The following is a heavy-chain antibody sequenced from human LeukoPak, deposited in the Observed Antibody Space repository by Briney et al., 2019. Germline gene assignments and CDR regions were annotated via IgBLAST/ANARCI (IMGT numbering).Heavy chain of an antibody. CDR1: GFTVSSNY. V-gene: IGHV3-66*01. CDR3: ASRDKGYYYGMDV. Sequence: GGSLRLSCAASGFTVSSNYMSWVRQAPGQGLEWVSLLYSGGSTYYADSVKGRFTISRANSKNTLYLQMNSLRAEDTAVYYCASRDKGYYYGMDVWGQGTTVTVSS. D-gene: IGHD5-24*01. J-gene: IGHJ6*02. CDR2: LYSGGST.